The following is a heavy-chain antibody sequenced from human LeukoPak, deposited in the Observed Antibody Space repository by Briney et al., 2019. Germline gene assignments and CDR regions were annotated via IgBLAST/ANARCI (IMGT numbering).Heavy chain of an antibody. CDR1: GFSLSTGGVG. J-gene: IGHJ5*02. CDR2: IYWNDDK. Sequence: SGPALVKPTQTLTLTCTFSGFSLSTGGVGVGWIRQPPGKALEWLALIYWNDDKRYSPSLKSRLTITKDTSKNQVVLTMTNMDPVDTATYYCAHTNIAAAGPYNWFDPWGQGTLVTVSS. D-gene: IGHD6-13*01. CDR3: AHTNIAAAGPYNWFDP. V-gene: IGHV2-5*01.